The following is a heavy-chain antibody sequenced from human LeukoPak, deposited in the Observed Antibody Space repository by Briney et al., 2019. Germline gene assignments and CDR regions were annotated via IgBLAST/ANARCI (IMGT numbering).Heavy chain of an antibody. CDR1: GFTFSIHA. CDR3: AKDSSGDRLFDY. V-gene: IGHV3-23*01. CDR2: ISGSGGST. J-gene: IGHJ4*02. Sequence: SGGSLRLSCAASGFTFSIHAMSWVRQAPGKGLEWVSVISGSGGSTYYADSVKGRFTISRDNAKNSLYLQMNSLRAEDTALYYCAKDSSGDRLFDYWGQGTLVTVSS. D-gene: IGHD7-27*01.